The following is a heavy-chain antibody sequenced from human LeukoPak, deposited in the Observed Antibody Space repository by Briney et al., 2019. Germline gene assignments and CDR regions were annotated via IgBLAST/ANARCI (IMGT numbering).Heavy chain of an antibody. V-gene: IGHV3-53*01. CDR1: GFTVSSNY. CDR3: ARDGPGYYFDY. CDR2: IYSGGST. Sequence: GGSLRLSCAASGFTVSSNYMSWVRQAPGKGLEWVSVIYSGGSTYYADSVKGRFTISRDNSKNTLYLQMNSLRAEDTAVYYCARDGPGYYFDYWGQGTLVTVSS. J-gene: IGHJ4*02.